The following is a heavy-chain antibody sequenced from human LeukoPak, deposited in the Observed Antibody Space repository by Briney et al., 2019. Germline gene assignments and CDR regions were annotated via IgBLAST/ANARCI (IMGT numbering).Heavy chain of an antibody. CDR1: GFTFSDYW. J-gene: IGHJ4*02. D-gene: IGHD1-26*01. CDR3: AREAKVGGALQY. V-gene: IGHV3-74*01. Sequence: PGGSLRLSCAASGFTFSDYWMHWVRQATGTGLVWVSRINTDGSFTRYADSVQGRFTISRDTAKNTLFLQMNSLRAEDTAVYYCAREAKVGGALQYWGQGILVTVSS. CDR2: INTDGSFT.